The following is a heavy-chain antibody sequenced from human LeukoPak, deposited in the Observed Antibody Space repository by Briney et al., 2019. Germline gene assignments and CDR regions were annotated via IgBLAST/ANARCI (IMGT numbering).Heavy chain of an antibody. D-gene: IGHD4-17*01. J-gene: IGHJ4*02. Sequence: GGSLRLSCVASGFTFNNYAMNWVRQPTGKGLEWVSAIIGSGGMTYYADSVKGRFTISRDNSKSTLYLQMNSLRAEDTAVYYCAKEGANEYGDYGGIFDYWGQGTLVTVSS. CDR1: GFTFNNYA. CDR2: IIGSGGMT. V-gene: IGHV3-23*01. CDR3: AKEGANEYGDYGGIFDY.